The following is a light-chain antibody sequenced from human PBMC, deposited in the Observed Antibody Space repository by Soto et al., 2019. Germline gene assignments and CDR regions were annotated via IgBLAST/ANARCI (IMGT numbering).Light chain of an antibody. V-gene: IGKV3-20*01. J-gene: IGKJ1*01. CDR1: QTVPSRY. CDR2: DAS. Sequence: EIVLTQSPGTLSLSPGERATLSCRASQTVPSRYLAWYQQKAGQAPRLLVFDASTRATGIPDRFSGSGSGTDFTLTISRLEPEDFAVYYCLQFAISPKTFGQGTKVEFK. CDR3: LQFAISPKT.